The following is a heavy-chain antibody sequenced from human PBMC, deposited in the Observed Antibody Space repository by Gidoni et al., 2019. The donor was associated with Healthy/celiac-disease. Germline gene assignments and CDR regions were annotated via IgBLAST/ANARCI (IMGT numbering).Heavy chain of an antibody. CDR2: INPNSGGT. CDR1: GYPFTGYY. D-gene: IGHD1-1*01. CDR3: ARVTTGTTIIGFDP. V-gene: IGHV1-2*02. J-gene: IGHJ5*02. Sequence: QVQLVQSGAEVKKPGASVTFSCTSSGYPFTGYYMHWVRQAPGQGLEWMGWINPNSGGTNYEKKFKGRVNMTRDTSISTAYMELSRLRADDTAVYYCARVTTGTTIIGFDPWGQGTLVTVSS.